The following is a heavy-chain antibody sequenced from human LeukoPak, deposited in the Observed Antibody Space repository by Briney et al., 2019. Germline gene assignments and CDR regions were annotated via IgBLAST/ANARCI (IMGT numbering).Heavy chain of an antibody. CDR3: ARAGSGSYSEFDY. CDR2: IYYSGST. CDR1: GGSISSGGYY. Sequence: SETLSLTCTVSGGSISSGGYYWSWIRQHPGKGLEWIGYIYYSGSTYYNPSLKSRVSMSVDTSKNQFSLKLSSVTAADTAVYYCARAGSGSYSEFDYWGQGTLVTVSS. V-gene: IGHV4-31*03. D-gene: IGHD3-10*01. J-gene: IGHJ4*02.